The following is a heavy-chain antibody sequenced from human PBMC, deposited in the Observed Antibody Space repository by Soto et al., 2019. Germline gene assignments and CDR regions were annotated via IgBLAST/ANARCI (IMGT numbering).Heavy chain of an antibody. J-gene: IGHJ3*02. Sequence: SETLSLTCTVSGGSISSYYWSWIRQPPGKGLEWIGYIYYSGSTNYNPSLKSRVTISVDTSKNQSSLKLSSVTAADTAVYYCARHHGWYDAFDIWGQGTMVTVSS. CDR3: ARHHGWYDAFDI. CDR1: GGSISSYY. D-gene: IGHD6-19*01. CDR2: IYYSGST. V-gene: IGHV4-59*08.